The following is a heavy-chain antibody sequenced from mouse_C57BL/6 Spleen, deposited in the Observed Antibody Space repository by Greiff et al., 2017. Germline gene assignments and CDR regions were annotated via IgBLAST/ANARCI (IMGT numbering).Heavy chain of an antibody. CDR2: INPSSGYT. CDR3: ARGITTVVEYFDV. Sequence: QVHVKQSGAELARPGASVKMSCKASGYTFTSYTMHWVKQRPGQGLEWIGYINPSSGYTKYNQKFKDKATLTADKSSSTAYMQLSSLTSEDSAVYYCARGITTVVEYFDVWGTGTTVTVSS. V-gene: IGHV1-4*01. J-gene: IGHJ1*03. CDR1: GYTFTSYT. D-gene: IGHD1-1*01.